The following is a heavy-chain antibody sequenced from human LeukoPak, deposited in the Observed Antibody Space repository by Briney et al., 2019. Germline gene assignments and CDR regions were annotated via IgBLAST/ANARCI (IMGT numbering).Heavy chain of an antibody. CDR2: IYSSGST. CDR3: ARLRNYCDY. J-gene: IGHJ4*02. V-gene: IGHV4-59*01. CDR1: GDSISGYY. Sequence: KPSETLSLTCTVSGDSISGYYWTWRRQPPGKGLEWIGYIYSSGSTKYNPSLESRVTISIDTSKNQFSLKLSSVTAADTAVYYCARLRNYCDYWGQGTLVTVSS. D-gene: IGHD4-17*01.